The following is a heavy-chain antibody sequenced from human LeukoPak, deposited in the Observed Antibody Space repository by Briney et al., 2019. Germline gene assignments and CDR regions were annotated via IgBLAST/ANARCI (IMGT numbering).Heavy chain of an antibody. J-gene: IGHJ4*02. Sequence: GGSLRLSCAASGFTFSSYGMHWVRQAPGKGLEWVAVIWYDGSNKYYADSVKGRFTISRDNSKNTLYLQMNSLRAEDTAVYYRAKSGNAMDPAAYDDYWGQGTLVTVSS. V-gene: IGHV3-33*06. CDR1: GFTFSSYG. D-gene: IGHD2-2*01. CDR3: AKSGNAMDPAAYDDY. CDR2: IWYDGSNK.